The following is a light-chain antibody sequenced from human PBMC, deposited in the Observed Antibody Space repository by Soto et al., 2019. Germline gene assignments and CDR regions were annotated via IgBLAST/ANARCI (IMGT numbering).Light chain of an antibody. Sequence: EIVLTQSPGTLSLSPGDRATLACRASQPVGSTYLAWYRQTLGQAPSHLIYATSSRATCISDRFRGSGSGTDFTLTISSLEPEDSAVYYCHQRQSWPRTFGQGTKVDIK. CDR1: QPVGSTY. CDR2: ATS. CDR3: HQRQSWPRT. J-gene: IGKJ1*01. V-gene: IGKV3D-20*02.